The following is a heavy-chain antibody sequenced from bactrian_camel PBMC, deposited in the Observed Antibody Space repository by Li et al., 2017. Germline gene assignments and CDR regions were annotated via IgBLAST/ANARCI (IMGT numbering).Heavy chain of an antibody. CDR1: GYTYSTYC. D-gene: IGHD1*01. CDR2: LESDGST. J-gene: IGHJ6*01. Sequence: DVQLVESGGGSVQAGGSLRLSCAASGYTYSTYCMGWFRQAPGKGREGVAGLESDGSTSYADSVKGRFTISQDSAKNILYLQMDSLKPEDTACTTVRRDRSGGARSSNIGSGSGHTLLAGTLLTGAMGTQVTVS. CDR3: RRDRSGGARSSNIGSGSGHTLLAGTLLT. V-gene: IGHV3S10*01.